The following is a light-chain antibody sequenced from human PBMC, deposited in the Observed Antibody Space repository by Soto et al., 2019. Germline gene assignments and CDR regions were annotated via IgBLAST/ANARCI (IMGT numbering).Light chain of an antibody. J-gene: IGLJ1*01. V-gene: IGLV1-51*01. Sequence: QAVVTQPPSVSAAPGQKVTISCSGSSSNIGGNSVSWYQQLPGTAPKLLIYDDNKRPSGIPDRFSGSKSGTSATLGITGFQTVDEADYYCGSWDSSLSAYVFGTGTKVTVL. CDR1: SSNIGGNS. CDR2: DDN. CDR3: GSWDSSLSAYV.